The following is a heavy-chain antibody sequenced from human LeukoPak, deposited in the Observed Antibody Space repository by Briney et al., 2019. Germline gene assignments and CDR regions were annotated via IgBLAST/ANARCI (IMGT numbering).Heavy chain of an antibody. CDR2: INPTGGST. V-gene: IGHV1-46*01. Sequence: VASVTVSCKASGYTFPSYFMHWVRQAPGQGLEWMGIINPTGGSTTYAQKFQGRVTMTRDTSTSTVYMELSSLRSDDTAVYYCARTAARRFDHWGQGTLVTVSS. CDR3: ARTAARRFDH. J-gene: IGHJ4*02. D-gene: IGHD6-6*01. CDR1: GYTFPSYF.